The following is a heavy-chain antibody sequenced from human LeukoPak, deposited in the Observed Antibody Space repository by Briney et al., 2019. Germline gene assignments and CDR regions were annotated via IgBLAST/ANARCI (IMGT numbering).Heavy chain of an antibody. J-gene: IGHJ4*02. CDR3: AKEFTPLYGSGSYLDY. CDR1: GFTFSSYG. CDR2: ISYDGSNK. D-gene: IGHD3-10*01. Sequence: GGSLRLSCAASGFTFSSYGMHWVRQAPGKGLEWVAVISYDGSNKYYADSVKGRFTISRDNSKNTLYLQMNSLRAEDTAVYYCAKEFTPLYGSGSYLDYWGQGTLVTVSS. V-gene: IGHV3-30*18.